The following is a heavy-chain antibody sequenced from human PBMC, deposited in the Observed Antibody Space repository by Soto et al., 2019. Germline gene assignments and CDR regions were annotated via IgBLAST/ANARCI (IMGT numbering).Heavy chain of an antibody. J-gene: IGHJ4*02. CDR1: GCSISEYF. CDR2: IYYLGST. V-gene: IGHV4-59*01. D-gene: IGHD3-10*01. Sequence: KAXETLSLTCSVSGCSISEYFWSWIRQSPGKGLEWIGYIYYLGSTDYNPSLKSRVTISVDTSKRQFSLRLTSVTAADTAVYYCARDGYDGSGSPYPAYWGPGTQVTVSS. CDR3: ARDGYDGSGSPYPAY.